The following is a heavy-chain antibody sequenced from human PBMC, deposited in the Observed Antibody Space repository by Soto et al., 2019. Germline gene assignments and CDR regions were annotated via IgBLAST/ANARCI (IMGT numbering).Heavy chain of an antibody. CDR2: INHRGNT. D-gene: IGHD2-21*02. CDR1: GGSFSSYY. J-gene: IGHJ2*01. CDR3: ARAVTGARLVDWYFEL. V-gene: IGHV4-34*02. Sequence: QVQLQQRGAGLLKPSETLSLTCVVFGGSFSSYYWSWIRQPPGKGLEWIGEINHRGNTNYNPSLKSRVSMSVDTSKNQFSLKLTSVTAADTALDYCARAVTGARLVDWYFELWGPGTQVTVSS.